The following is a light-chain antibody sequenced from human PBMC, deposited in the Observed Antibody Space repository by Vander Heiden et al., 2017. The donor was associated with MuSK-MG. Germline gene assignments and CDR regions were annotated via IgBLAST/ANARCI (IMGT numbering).Light chain of an antibody. CDR1: SSDVGSYNL. Sequence: QSALTQPASASGSPGQSITISCTGTSSDVGSYNLVSWYQQHPGRAPKLMIYAVTERPSGVSNRFSGSKTGNTASLTISGLQAEDEADYYCSSYAGSTTFTLFGTGTLVTVL. J-gene: IGLJ1*01. V-gene: IGLV2-23*02. CDR3: SSYAGSTTFTL. CDR2: AVT.